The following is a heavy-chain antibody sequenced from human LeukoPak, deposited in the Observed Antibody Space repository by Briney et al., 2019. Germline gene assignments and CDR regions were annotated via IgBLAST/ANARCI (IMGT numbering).Heavy chain of an antibody. D-gene: IGHD3-22*01. CDR1: GGSISSYY. V-gene: IGHV4-59*01. Sequence: SETLSLTCTASGGSISSYYWSWIRQPPGKGLEWIGYIYYSGSTNYNPSLKSRVTISVDTSKNQFSLRLSSVTAADTAVYYRASFGRDSSGYWRGYWGERALGTVSS. CDR3: ASFGRDSSGYWRGY. CDR2: IYYSGST. J-gene: IGHJ4*02.